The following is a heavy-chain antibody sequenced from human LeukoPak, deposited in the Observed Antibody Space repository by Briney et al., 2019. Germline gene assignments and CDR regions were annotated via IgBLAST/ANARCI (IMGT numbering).Heavy chain of an antibody. V-gene: IGHV1-2*06. D-gene: IGHD3-10*02. CDR3: ARDMSPENSQIDY. Sequence: ASVKVSCKASGYTFTGYYMHWVRQAPGQGLEWMGRINPNSGGTNYAQKFQGRVTMTRDTSISTAYMELSRLRSDDTAVYYCARDMSPENSQIDYWGQGTLVTVX. CDR1: GYTFTGYY. J-gene: IGHJ4*02. CDR2: INPNSGGT.